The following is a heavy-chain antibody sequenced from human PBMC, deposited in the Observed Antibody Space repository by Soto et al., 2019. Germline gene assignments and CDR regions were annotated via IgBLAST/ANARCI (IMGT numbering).Heavy chain of an antibody. CDR1: GFSFSTDW. CDR3: ARGGGDYGDYLDY. Sequence: ELQLVESGGGLVQPGGSLRLSCVASGFSFSTDWMHWVRQAPGKGLVWVSRINTAGTTTPYADSVTGRFTISRDNAKNPPYLQMNSLRAEDTAVYYCARGGGDYGDYLDYWGQGALVTVSS. D-gene: IGHD4-17*01. J-gene: IGHJ4*02. CDR2: INTAGTTT. V-gene: IGHV3-74*01.